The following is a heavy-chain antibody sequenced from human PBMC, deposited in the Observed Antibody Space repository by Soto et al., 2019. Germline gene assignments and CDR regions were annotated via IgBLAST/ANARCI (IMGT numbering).Heavy chain of an antibody. V-gene: IGHV4-34*01. CDR1: GGSFSGYY. J-gene: IGHJ2*01. CDR3: ARKGDSITWYRSWYFDL. D-gene: IGHD6-13*01. CDR2: IHHSGIT. Sequence: PSETLSLTCAVYGGSFSGYYWSWIRQAPGRGLEWIGEIHHSGITNYDPSLKSRVTISVDTSKNQFSLKLSSVTAADTAVYYCARKGDSITWYRSWYFDLWGRGTLVTVSS.